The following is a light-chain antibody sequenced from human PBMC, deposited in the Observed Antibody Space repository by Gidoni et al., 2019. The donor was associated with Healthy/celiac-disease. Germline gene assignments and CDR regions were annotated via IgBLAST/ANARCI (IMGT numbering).Light chain of an antibody. V-gene: IGLV2-14*01. CDR3: RSYTSSSAVV. CDR2: EVS. CDR1: SSDVGGYNY. Sequence: QSALTQPASVSGSPGQSITISCTGTSSDVGGYNYVSWYQQHPGKAPKLMIYEVSNRPSGVSNRFSGSKSGNTASLTIYGLQAEDEDDYYCRSYTSSSAVVFGGGTKLTVL. J-gene: IGLJ2*01.